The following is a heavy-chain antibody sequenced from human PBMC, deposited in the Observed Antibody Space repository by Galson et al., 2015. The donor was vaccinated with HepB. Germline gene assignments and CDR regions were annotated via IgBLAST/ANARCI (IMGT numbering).Heavy chain of an antibody. J-gene: IGHJ6*03. V-gene: IGHV3-64*01. D-gene: IGHD2-2*01. CDR3: ARGYCSSTSCYFNYYYMDV. CDR1: GFTFSSYA. Sequence: SLRLSCAASGFTFSSYAMHWVRQAPGKGLEYVSAISSNGGSTYYANSVKGRFTISRDNSKNTLYLQMGSLRAEDMAVYYCARGYCSSTSCYFNYYYMDVWGKGTTVTVSS. CDR2: ISSNGGST.